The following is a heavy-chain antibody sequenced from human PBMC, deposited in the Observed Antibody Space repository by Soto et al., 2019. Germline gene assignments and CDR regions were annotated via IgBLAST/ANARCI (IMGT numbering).Heavy chain of an antibody. D-gene: IGHD5-12*01. J-gene: IGHJ4*02. Sequence: EVQLVESGGDLVQPGGSLRLSCTASGFTFNSYDMNWVRQAPGKGLEWISYISSSGTIYYADSVKGRFTISSDNAQNSLYLQMNSLRDDDTAVYYCARGGYDYRHFAYWGQGTLGTVSS. CDR2: ISSSGTI. V-gene: IGHV3-48*02. CDR3: ARGGYDYRHFAY. CDR1: GFTFNSYD.